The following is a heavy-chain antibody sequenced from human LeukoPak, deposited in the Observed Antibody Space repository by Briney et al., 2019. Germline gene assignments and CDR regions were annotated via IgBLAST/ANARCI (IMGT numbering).Heavy chain of an antibody. CDR1: GFTFSRYG. CDR3: ARDEGVSFDY. CDR2: IWYDGSNQ. J-gene: IGHJ4*02. Sequence: PGRSLRLSCAASGFTFSRYGMHWVRQAPGKGLEWVAIIWYDGSNQYYADSVKGRFTISRDNAKNSLFLQMNSLRAEDTAVYYCARDEGVSFDYWGQGILVTVSS. V-gene: IGHV3-33*01.